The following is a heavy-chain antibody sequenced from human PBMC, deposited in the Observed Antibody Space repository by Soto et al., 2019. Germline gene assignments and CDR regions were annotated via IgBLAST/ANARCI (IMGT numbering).Heavy chain of an antibody. Sequence: GGSLRLSCAASGFTFSSYGMHWVRQAPGKGLEWVAVIWYDGSNKYYADSVKGRFTISRDNSKNTLYLQMSSLRAEDTAVYYCARDRRGAEPFDYWGQGTLVTVSS. CDR3: ARDRRGAEPFDY. D-gene: IGHD4-17*01. CDR2: IWYDGSNK. J-gene: IGHJ4*02. CDR1: GFTFSSYG. V-gene: IGHV3-33*01.